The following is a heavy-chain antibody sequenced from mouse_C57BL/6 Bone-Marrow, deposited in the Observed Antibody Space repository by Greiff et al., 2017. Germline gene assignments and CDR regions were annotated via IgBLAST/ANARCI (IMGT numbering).Heavy chain of an antibody. CDR2: IDPNSGGT. J-gene: IGHJ4*01. D-gene: IGHD1-1*01. CDR1: GYTFTSYW. CDR3: ASERVVATDYAKDY. V-gene: IGHV1-72*01. Sequence: QVQLQQPGAELVKPGASVKLSCKASGYTFTSYWMHWVKQRPGRGLEWIGSIDPNSGGTKYNEKFKSKATLTVDKPSSTAYMQLNSLTSEDSAVYYCASERVVATDYAKDYWGQGTSVTVSS.